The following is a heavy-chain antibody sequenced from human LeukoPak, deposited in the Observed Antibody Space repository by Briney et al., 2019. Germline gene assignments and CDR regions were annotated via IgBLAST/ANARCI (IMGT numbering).Heavy chain of an antibody. D-gene: IGHD3-10*02. V-gene: IGHV3-48*04. J-gene: IGHJ6*04. CDR1: GFTFNTYG. Sequence: GGSLRLSCAASGFTFNTYGMTWVRQAPGKGLEWVSYISSSGSTIYYADSVKGRFTISRDNAKNSLYLQMNSLRAEDTAVYYCAELGITMIGGVWGKGTTVTISS. CDR2: ISSSGSTI. CDR3: AELGITMIGGV.